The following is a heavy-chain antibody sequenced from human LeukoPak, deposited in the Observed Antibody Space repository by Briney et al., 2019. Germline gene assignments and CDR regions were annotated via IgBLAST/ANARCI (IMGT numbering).Heavy chain of an antibody. Sequence: ASVKVSCKASGYTFTSYGISWVRQAPGQGLEWMGWISAYNGNTNYAQKLQGRVTMTTVTSTSTAYMELRSLRSDDTAVYYCARNYYGSGSYRLDYWGQGTLVTVSS. V-gene: IGHV1-18*01. CDR3: ARNYYGSGSYRLDY. CDR1: GYTFTSYG. J-gene: IGHJ4*02. D-gene: IGHD3-10*01. CDR2: ISAYNGNT.